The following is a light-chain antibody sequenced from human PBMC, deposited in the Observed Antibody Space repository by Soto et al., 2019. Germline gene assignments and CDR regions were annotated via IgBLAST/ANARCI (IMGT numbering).Light chain of an antibody. J-gene: IGKJ1*01. Sequence: IQMTQSPSSVSAFVGGRVTITCRASQRVDRYLNWYQQKPGRAPNLLIYSASNLQSGVPSRFSGSGSGVDFTLTITSLQPEDFATYFCQQTYISPWTFGQGTKVDIK. CDR3: QQTYISPWT. CDR2: SAS. CDR1: QRVDRY. V-gene: IGKV1-39*01.